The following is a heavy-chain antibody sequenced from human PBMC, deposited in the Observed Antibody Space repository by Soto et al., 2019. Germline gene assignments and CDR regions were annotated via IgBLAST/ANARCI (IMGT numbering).Heavy chain of an antibody. V-gene: IGHV1-18*04. CDR1: GYTFTRYS. D-gene: IGHD6-19*01. CDR3: ARGDSTGSPTGWFDP. Sequence: ASVKVSCKASGYTFTRYSINWVRQAPGQGLEWVGWISKYNGDTKYAQKFQGRVTLTTDTSTTTTYMDLRSLTSDDTAVYFCARGDSTGSPTGWFDPWGQGTLVTVSS. CDR2: ISKYNGDT. J-gene: IGHJ5*02.